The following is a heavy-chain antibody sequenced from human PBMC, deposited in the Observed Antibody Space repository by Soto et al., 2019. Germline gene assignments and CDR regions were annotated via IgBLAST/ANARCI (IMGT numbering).Heavy chain of an antibody. CDR2: IIPIFGTA. D-gene: IGHD5-18*01. V-gene: IGHV1-69*12. CDR1: GGTFSSYA. J-gene: IGHJ4*02. Sequence: QVQLVQSGAEVKKPGSSVKVSCKASGGTFSSYAISWVRQAPGQGLEWMGGIIPIFGTANYAQKFQGRVTSXXDXSXXTAYMELSSLRSEDTAVYYCARAFGGTAMVTHFDYWGQGTLVTVSS. CDR3: ARAFGGTAMVTHFDY.